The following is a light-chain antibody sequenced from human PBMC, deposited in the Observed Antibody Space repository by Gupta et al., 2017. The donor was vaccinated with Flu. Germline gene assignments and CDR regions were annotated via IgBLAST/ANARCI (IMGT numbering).Light chain of an antibody. CDR3: QTWVPGILDV. CDR1: SGRTMDA. V-gene: IGLV4-69*01. CDR2: VNYDGSH. Sequence: QLVLTQSPSASASLGASVKFTCTLNSGRTMDAIAWHQHRPERGPRFLMKVNYDGSHMKGDGVPDRFSGSSSGTERYLTISSLQSEDEADYYCQTWVPGILDVFGTGTKVTVL. J-gene: IGLJ1*01.